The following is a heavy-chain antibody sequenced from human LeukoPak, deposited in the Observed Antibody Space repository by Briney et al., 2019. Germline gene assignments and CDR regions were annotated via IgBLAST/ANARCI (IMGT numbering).Heavy chain of an antibody. V-gene: IGHV3-72*01. CDR2: ISNKADSYTT. D-gene: IGHD1-26*01. CDR3: GRGYSGNSIYTFDI. J-gene: IGHJ3*02. CDR1: GFTFSDHY. Sequence: SLRLSCTGYGFTFSDHYIDWVRQAPGKGLEWVGRISNKADSYTTEYAASVKGRFTISRDDSKNSLYLQMNSLKIEDTAVYYCGRGYSGNSIYTFDIWGQGTMVAVSS.